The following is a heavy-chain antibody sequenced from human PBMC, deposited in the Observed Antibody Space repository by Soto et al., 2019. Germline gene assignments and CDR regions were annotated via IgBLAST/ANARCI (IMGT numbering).Heavy chain of an antibody. V-gene: IGHV3-23*01. CDR2: ISGSGGST. CDR1: GFTFSSYA. D-gene: IGHD6-6*01. J-gene: IGHJ6*03. CDR3: AKDGREYSSSSAYYYYYYMDV. Sequence: GGSLRLSCAASGFTFSSYAMSWVRQAPGKGLEWVSAISGSGGSTYYADSVKGRFTISRDNSKNTLYLQMNSLRAEDTAVYYCAKDGREYSSSSAYYYYYYMDVWGKGTTVTVSS.